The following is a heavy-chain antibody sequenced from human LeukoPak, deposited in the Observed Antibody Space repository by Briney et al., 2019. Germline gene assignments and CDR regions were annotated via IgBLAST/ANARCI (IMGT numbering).Heavy chain of an antibody. J-gene: IGHJ6*03. D-gene: IGHD3-22*01. CDR1: GGSISSYY. CDR2: IYTSGST. V-gene: IGHV4-4*07. Sequence: SETLSLTCTVSGGSISSYYWSWIRQPAGKGLEWIGRIYTSGSTNYNPSLKGRVTMSVDTSKNQFSLKLSSVTAADTAVYYCARDRYYDSSGYYYYYYMDVWGKGTTVTVSS. CDR3: ARDRYYDSSGYYYYYYMDV.